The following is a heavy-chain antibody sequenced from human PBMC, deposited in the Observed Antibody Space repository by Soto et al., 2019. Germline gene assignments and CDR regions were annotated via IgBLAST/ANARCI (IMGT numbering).Heavy chain of an antibody. J-gene: IGHJ4*02. Sequence: GGSLRLSCAASGFTFSSYSMNWVRQAPGKGLEWVSSISSSSSYIYYADSVKGRFTISRDNAKNSLYLQMNSLRAEDTAVYYCACILNSGYVRRLPCDYCGQGSLVTGSS. CDR2: ISSSSSYI. CDR3: ACILNSGYVRRLPCDY. D-gene: IGHD5-12*01. CDR1: GFTFSSYS. V-gene: IGHV3-21*01.